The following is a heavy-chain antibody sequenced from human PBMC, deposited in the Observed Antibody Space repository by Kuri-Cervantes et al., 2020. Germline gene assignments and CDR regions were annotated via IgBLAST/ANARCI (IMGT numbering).Heavy chain of an antibody. J-gene: IGHJ4*02. CDR2: ISSSSSYI. CDR1: GFTFSSYE. CDR3: ARDRGDGYNF. Sequence: GESLKISCAASGFTFSSYEMNWVRQAPGKGLEWVSSISSSSSYIYYADSVKGRFTISRDNAKNSLYLQMNSLRAEDTAVYYCARDRGDGYNFWGQGTLVTVSS. D-gene: IGHD5-24*01. V-gene: IGHV3-21*01.